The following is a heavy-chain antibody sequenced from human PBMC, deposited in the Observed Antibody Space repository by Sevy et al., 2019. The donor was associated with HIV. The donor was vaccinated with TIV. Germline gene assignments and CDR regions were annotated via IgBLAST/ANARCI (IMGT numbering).Heavy chain of an antibody. J-gene: IGHJ4*02. CDR1: GYTLTKLS. V-gene: IGHV1-24*01. Sequence: ASVKVSCKVSGYTLTKLSMHWVRQAPGKGLEWMGSFDPEDGERIYAQNFQGRVTMSEDTSTDTAYMDLSSLRSDDTAVYFCAATREYYYGNSGYFDCWGQGTLVTVSS. D-gene: IGHD3-22*01. CDR2: FDPEDGER. CDR3: AATREYYYGNSGYFDC.